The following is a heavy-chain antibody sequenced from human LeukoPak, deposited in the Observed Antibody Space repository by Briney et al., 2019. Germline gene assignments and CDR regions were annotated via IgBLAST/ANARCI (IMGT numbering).Heavy chain of an antibody. D-gene: IGHD4-17*01. CDR3: AKVMTTVNHYYYYMDV. Sequence: GGSLRLSCAASGFTFSSYSMSWVRQAPGKGLEWVSAISGSGGSTYYADSVKGRFTISRDNSKNTLYLQMNSLRAEDTAVYYCAKVMTTVNHYYYYMDVWGKGTTVTISS. CDR1: GFTFSSYS. V-gene: IGHV3-23*01. J-gene: IGHJ6*03. CDR2: ISGSGGST.